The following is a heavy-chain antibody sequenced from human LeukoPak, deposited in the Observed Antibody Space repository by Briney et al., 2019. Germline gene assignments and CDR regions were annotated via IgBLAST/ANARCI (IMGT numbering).Heavy chain of an antibody. J-gene: IGHJ4*02. Sequence: GGSLRLSCAASGFIFSSYGMHWVRQAPGKGLEWVAVIWHDGSKKYYADSVKGRFSISRDNSKNTLYLQMNSLRAEDTSMFYCARDYGTNPGIDYWGQGTLVTVSS. CDR1: GFIFSSYG. D-gene: IGHD2-8*01. CDR2: IWHDGSKK. V-gene: IGHV3-33*01. CDR3: ARDYGTNPGIDY.